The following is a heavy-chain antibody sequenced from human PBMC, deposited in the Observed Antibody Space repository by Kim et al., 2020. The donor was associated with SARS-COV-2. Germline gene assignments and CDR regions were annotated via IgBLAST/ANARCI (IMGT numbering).Heavy chain of an antibody. D-gene: IGHD6-25*01. CDR1: GFIFSNYW. CDR2: ISNDGSIT. J-gene: IGHJ3*02. CDR3: TRDGGHRAFDI. Sequence: GGSLRLSCAASGFIFSNYWMHWVRQAPGQGLVWVSDISNDGSITVYADSVKGRFTISRDNDKNTLYLQMNSLRADDTALYYCTRDGGHRAFDIWGQGKMVTVSS. V-gene: IGHV3-74*01.